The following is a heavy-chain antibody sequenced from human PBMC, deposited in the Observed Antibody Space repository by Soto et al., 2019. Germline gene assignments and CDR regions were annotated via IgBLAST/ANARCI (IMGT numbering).Heavy chain of an antibody. D-gene: IGHD3-16*02. V-gene: IGHV1-69*01. CDR2: IIPIFGTA. J-gene: IGHJ4*02. CDR3: ASGYDYVWGSYRYWFDY. Sequence: QVQLVQSGAEVKKPGSSVKVSCKASGGTFSSYAISWVRQAPGQGLEWVGGIIPIFGTANYAQKFQGRVTITADESTSTAYMELSSLRSEDTAVYYCASGYDYVWGSYRYWFDYWGQGTLVTVSS. CDR1: GGTFSSYA.